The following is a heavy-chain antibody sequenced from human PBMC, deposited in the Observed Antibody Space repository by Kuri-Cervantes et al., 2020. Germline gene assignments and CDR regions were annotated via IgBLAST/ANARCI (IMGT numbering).Heavy chain of an antibody. V-gene: IGHV3-48*01. CDR3: ARDFAGVTRYFDC. Sequence: GESLKISCADSGFTFSSDALSWVRQAPGRGLEWVSYISSSSSTIYYADSVKGRFTISRDNAKNSLYLQMNSLRAEDTAVYYCARDFAGVTRYFDCWGQGTLVTVSS. CDR2: ISSSSSTI. J-gene: IGHJ4*02. D-gene: IGHD3-9*01. CDR1: GFTFSSDA.